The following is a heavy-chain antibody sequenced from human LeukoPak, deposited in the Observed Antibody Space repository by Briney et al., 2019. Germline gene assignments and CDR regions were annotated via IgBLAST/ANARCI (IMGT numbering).Heavy chain of an antibody. CDR3: ARRGFVEASYYDPFPFDY. V-gene: IGHV5-51*01. D-gene: IGHD1-26*01. Sequence: GESLKISCKGSGYSFTSYWIGWVRQMPGKGLEWMGIIYPGDSDTRYSPSFQGQVTISADKSISTAYLQWSSLKASDTAMYYCARRGFVEASYYDPFPFDYWGQGTLVTVSS. J-gene: IGHJ4*02. CDR1: GYSFTSYW. CDR2: IYPGDSDT.